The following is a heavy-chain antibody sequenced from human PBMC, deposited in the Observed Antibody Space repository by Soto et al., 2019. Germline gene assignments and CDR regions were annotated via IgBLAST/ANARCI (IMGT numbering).Heavy chain of an antibody. D-gene: IGHD6-19*01. V-gene: IGHV3-23*01. CDR1: GFTFSCYA. Sequence: GGSLRLSCAASGFTFSCYAMSWVRQAPGKGLEWVSAISGSGGSTYYADSVKGRFTISRDNSKNTLYLQMNSLRAEDTAVYYCANLDIAVAGSDAFDIWGQGTMVTVSS. CDR2: ISGSGGST. J-gene: IGHJ3*02. CDR3: ANLDIAVAGSDAFDI.